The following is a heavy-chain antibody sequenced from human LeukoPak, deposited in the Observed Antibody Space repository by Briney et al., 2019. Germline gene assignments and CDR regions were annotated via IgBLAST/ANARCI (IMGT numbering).Heavy chain of an antibody. V-gene: IGHV3-66*03. Sequence: GGSLRLSCAGSGFSVSNCYISWVRQAPGKGLEWVSIIRDSCEAFYAASVKGRFTISRDNSKNTMYLQMNSRRVEDTAVYFCARDRVVTPDWVEFDPWGQGTLVTVSS. D-gene: IGHD2-21*02. CDR1: GFSVSNCY. J-gene: IGHJ5*02. CDR3: ARDRVVTPDWVEFDP. CDR2: IRDSCEA.